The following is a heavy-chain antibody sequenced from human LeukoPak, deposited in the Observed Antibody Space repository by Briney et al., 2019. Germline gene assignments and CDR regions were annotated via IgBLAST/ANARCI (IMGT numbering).Heavy chain of an antibody. CDR2: ISAYNGNT. V-gene: IGHV1-18*01. CDR1: GYTFTSYG. CDR3: ARDGLANYYYYYYMDV. D-gene: IGHD6-19*01. J-gene: IGHJ6*03. Sequence: ASVKVSCKASGYTFTSYGISWVRQAPGQGLEWMGWISAYNGNTNYAQKFQGRVTMTRDTSISTAYMELSRLRSDDTAVYYCARDGLANYYYYYYMDVWGKGTTVTISS.